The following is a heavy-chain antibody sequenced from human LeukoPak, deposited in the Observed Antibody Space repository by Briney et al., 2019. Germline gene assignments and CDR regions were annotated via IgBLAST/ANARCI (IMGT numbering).Heavy chain of an antibody. D-gene: IGHD2-21*01. J-gene: IGHJ3*02. CDR2: IYYSGST. Sequence: SETLSLTCTVSGGSISSGDYYWSWIRQPPGKGLEWIGYIYYSGSTYYNPSLKSRVTISVDTSKNQFSLKLSSVTAADTAVYYCAREVGGGAFDIWGQGTMVTVSS. V-gene: IGHV4-30-4*08. CDR3: AREVGGGAFDI. CDR1: GGSISSGDYY.